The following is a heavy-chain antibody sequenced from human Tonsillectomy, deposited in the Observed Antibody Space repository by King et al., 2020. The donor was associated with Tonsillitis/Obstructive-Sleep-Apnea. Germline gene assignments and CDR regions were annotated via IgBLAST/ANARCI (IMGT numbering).Heavy chain of an antibody. J-gene: IGHJ3*02. CDR1: GFTVSSNY. CDR3: ARDGESTSSWVAFDI. V-gene: IGHV3-53*04. D-gene: IGHD2-2*01. Sequence: QLVQSGGGWVQPGGSLRLSCAASGFTVSSNYMNWVRQAPGKGLEWVSLLYSGGSTYYADSVKGRFTISSDNSKNTMYLQMNSLSAEDTAVYYCARDGESTSSWVAFDIWGQGTMVTVSS. CDR2: LYSGGST.